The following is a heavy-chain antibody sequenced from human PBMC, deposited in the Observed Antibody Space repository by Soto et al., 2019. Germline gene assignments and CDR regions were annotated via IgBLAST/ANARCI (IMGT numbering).Heavy chain of an antibody. D-gene: IGHD6-6*01. CDR1: GFTLSGYA. CDR3: ARRARPDFYYTDV. Sequence: EVQLAESEGRLAHPGGSLTVACAASGFTLSGYAMDWVRQAPGKGLEYVSGISSNGVGTYYANSVQGRFTISRDNSKNTVYLQMGSLRPEDMAVYYCARRARPDFYYTDVWGKGTTVTVSS. V-gene: IGHV3-64*01. J-gene: IGHJ6*03. CDR2: ISSNGVGT.